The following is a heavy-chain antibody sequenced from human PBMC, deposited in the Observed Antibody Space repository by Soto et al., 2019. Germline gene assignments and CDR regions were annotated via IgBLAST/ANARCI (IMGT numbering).Heavy chain of an antibody. J-gene: IGHJ4*02. CDR1: GFTFSRFA. Sequence: SLRLSCAASGFTFSRFALSWVRQAPGKGLQWVSSIVDSGDTTYYADSVKGRFAISRDNSKNTLFLQMNSLGAEDTAVYYCVRGKTTPDYWGQGTLVTVSS. D-gene: IGHD1-7*01. V-gene: IGHV3-23*01. CDR2: IVDSGDTT. CDR3: VRGKTTPDY.